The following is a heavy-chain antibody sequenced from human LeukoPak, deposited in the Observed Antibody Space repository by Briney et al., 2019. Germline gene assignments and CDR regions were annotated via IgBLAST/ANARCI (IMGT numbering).Heavy chain of an antibody. CDR2: ISYDGSNK. CDR1: GFTFSSYA. Sequence: GGSLRLSCAASGFTFSSYAMHWVRQAPGKGLEWVAVISYDGSNKYYADSVKGRFTISRDNSKNTLYLQMNSLRAEDTAAYYCARAEAFDIWGQGTMVTVSS. V-gene: IGHV3-30*01. J-gene: IGHJ3*02. CDR3: ARAEAFDI.